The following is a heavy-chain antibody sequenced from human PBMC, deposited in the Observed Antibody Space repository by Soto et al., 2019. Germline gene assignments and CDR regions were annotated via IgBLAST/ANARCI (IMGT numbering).Heavy chain of an antibody. J-gene: IGHJ4*02. CDR2: INPNNGVT. Sequence: GASVKVSCKASGYMFTGSYLHWVRQAPGQGLEWMGWINPNNGVTTYAKNFQGRVTMTRDSSISTAYMELSSLRSDDTAVYFCAAAAIPVAGRHPDFWGQGTVVTVSS. D-gene: IGHD6-19*01. CDR1: GYMFTGSY. CDR3: AAAAIPVAGRHPDF. V-gene: IGHV1-2*02.